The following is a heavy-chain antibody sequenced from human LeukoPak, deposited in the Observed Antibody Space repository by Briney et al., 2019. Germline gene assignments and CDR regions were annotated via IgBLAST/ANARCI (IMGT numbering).Heavy chain of an antibody. CDR2: ISSSSTI. Sequence: PGGSLRLSCAASGFTFSSYSMNWVRQAPGKGLEWVSYISSSSTIYYADSVKGRFTISRDNAKDSLYLQMNSLRAEDTAVYYCARAWGARDCSSTSCYLYYYGMDVWGQGTTVTVSS. V-gene: IGHV3-48*01. J-gene: IGHJ6*02. D-gene: IGHD2-2*01. CDR3: ARAWGARDCSSTSCYLYYYGMDV. CDR1: GFTFSSYS.